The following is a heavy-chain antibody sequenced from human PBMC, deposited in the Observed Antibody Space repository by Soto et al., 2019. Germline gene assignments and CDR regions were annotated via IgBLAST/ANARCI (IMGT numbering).Heavy chain of an antibody. CDR3: ARGQDYDSSGYPRAFDI. CDR1: GGTFSSYA. CDR2: IIPIFGTA. D-gene: IGHD3-22*01. J-gene: IGHJ3*02. Sequence: ASVKVSCKASGGTFSSYAISWVRQAPGQGLEWMGGIIPIFGTANYAQKFQGRVTITADESTSTAYMELSSLRSEDTAVYYCARGQDYDSSGYPRAFDIWGQGTMVTVSS. V-gene: IGHV1-69*13.